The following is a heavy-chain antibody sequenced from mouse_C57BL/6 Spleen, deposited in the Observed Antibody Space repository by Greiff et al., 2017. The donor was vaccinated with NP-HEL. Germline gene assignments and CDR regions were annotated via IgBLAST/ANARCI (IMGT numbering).Heavy chain of an antibody. CDR1: GYTFTDYE. D-gene: IGHD2-2*01. J-gene: IGHJ2*01. V-gene: IGHV1-15*01. CDR3: TEGGYQSPFDY. CDR2: IDPETGGT. Sequence: QVQLQQSGAELVRPGASVTLSCKASGYTFTDYEMHWVKQTPVHGLEWIGAIDPETGGTAYNQKFKGKAILTADKSSSTAYMELRSLTSEDSAVYYCTEGGYQSPFDYWGQGTTLTVSS.